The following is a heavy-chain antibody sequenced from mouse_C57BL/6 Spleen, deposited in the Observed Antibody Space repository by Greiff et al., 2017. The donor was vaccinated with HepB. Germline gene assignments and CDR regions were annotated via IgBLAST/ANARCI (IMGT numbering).Heavy chain of an antibody. V-gene: IGHV1-59*01. CDR3: ARSYSFFGY. J-gene: IGHJ2*01. D-gene: IGHD2-10*01. CDR1: GYTFTSYW. CDR2: IDPSDSYT. Sequence: VQLQQPGAELVRPGTSVKLSCKASGYTFTSYWMHWVKQRPGQGLEWIGVIDPSDSYTNYNQKFKGKATLTVDTSSSTAYMQLSSLTSEDSAVYYCARSYSFFGYWGQGTTLTVSS.